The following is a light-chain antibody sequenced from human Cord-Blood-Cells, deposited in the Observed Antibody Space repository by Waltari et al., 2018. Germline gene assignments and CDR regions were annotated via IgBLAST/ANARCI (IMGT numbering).Light chain of an antibody. CDR1: SSDAGRYNY. Sequence: QSALTHPRSVSGSPGQSVTISCTGTSSDAGRYNYVAWYQQHPGKAPKLLIYDVCTRPSGVPDRFSGSKSGNTASLTISGLQAEDEADYYCCSYAGSYTGVFGTVTKVTVL. CDR2: DVC. V-gene: IGLV2-11*01. CDR3: CSYAGSYTGV. J-gene: IGLJ1*01.